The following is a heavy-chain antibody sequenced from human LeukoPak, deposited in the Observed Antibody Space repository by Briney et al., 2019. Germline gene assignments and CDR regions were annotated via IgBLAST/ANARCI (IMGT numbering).Heavy chain of an antibody. J-gene: IGHJ6*03. CDR2: INHSGST. D-gene: IGHD2-21*01. V-gene: IGHV4-34*01. Sequence: SETLSLTCAVYGGSFSGYYWSWIRQPPGKGLEWIGEINHSGSTNYNPSLKSRVTISVDTSKNQFSLKLSSVTAADTAVYYCASRRLFRWYMDVWGKGTTVTVSS. CDR3: ASRRLFRWYMDV. CDR1: GGSFSGYY.